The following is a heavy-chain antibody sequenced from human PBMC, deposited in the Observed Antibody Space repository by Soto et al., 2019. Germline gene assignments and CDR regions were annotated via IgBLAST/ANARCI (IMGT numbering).Heavy chain of an antibody. J-gene: IGHJ4*02. CDR2: ISASSNSI. Sequence: GGSLRLSCAASGFTYSNYAMNWGRQAPEKGLEWVAYISASSNSIYYADSVKGRFTISRDNAKNSLYLQMNSLRDEDTAVYYCTRDFTWSEVYWRKGVQVTFCS. CDR1: GFTYSNYA. CDR3: TRDFTWSEVY. V-gene: IGHV3-48*02. D-gene: IGHD3-3*01.